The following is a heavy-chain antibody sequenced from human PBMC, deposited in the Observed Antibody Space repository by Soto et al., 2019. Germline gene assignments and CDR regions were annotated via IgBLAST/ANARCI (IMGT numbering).Heavy chain of an antibody. CDR1: GFTFSSFW. J-gene: IGHJ5*02. D-gene: IGHD4-17*01. CDR3: TRHGSGDYFLFDP. CDR2: ASPDGTST. V-gene: IGHV3-74*01. Sequence: EVQLVESGGGLVQPGGSLRLSCAASGFTFSSFWMHWVRQAPGKGLVWVSRASPDGTSTSYADSVKGRFTISRDNAKNTLYMQMNSLRADDTAVYYCTRHGSGDYFLFDPWGQGTLVTVSS.